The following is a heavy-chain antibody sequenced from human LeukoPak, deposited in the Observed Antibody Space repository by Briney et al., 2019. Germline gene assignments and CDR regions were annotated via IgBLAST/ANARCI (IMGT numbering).Heavy chain of an antibody. J-gene: IGHJ5*02. V-gene: IGHV4-38-2*02. CDR1: GYSISSGYQ. Sequence: LETLSLTCGVSGYSISSGYQWAWIRQSPGKGLEWIDSIYHSGSAHYNPSLKSRVTISVETSKNQFSLNMYSVTAADTAVYYCARDPRWLTPDCTSTSCYENYFDPWGQGTLVTVSS. D-gene: IGHD2-2*01. CDR3: ARDPRWLTPDCTSTSCYENYFDP. CDR2: IYHSGSA.